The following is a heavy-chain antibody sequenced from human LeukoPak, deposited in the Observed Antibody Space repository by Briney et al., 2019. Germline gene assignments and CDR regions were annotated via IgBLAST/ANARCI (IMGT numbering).Heavy chain of an antibody. Sequence: GASVKVSCKASGYTFTSYGISWVRQAPGQGLEWMGWNSAYNGNTNYAQKLQGRVTMTTDTSTSTAYMELRSLRSDDTAVYYCARDRFPRYYYDSSGYGKFDYWGQGTLVTVSP. CDR2: NSAYNGNT. CDR3: ARDRFPRYYYDSSGYGKFDY. D-gene: IGHD3-22*01. J-gene: IGHJ4*02. CDR1: GYTFTSYG. V-gene: IGHV1-18*01.